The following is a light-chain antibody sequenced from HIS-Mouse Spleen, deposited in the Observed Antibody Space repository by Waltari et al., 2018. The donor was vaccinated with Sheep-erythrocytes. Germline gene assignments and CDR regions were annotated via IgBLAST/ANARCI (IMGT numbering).Light chain of an antibody. V-gene: IGLV1-44*01. Sequence: VLTQPPSASGTPGQRVTISCSGSSSNIGSNTVNWYQQLPGTAPKLLIYSTNQRPSGVPDRFSGSKSGTSASLAISGLQSEDEADYYCAAWDDSLNGVVFGGGTKLTVL. CDR2: STN. CDR1: SSNIGSNT. CDR3: AAWDDSLNGVV. J-gene: IGLJ2*01.